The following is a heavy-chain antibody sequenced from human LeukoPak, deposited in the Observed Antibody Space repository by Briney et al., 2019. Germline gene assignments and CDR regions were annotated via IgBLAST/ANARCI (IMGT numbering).Heavy chain of an antibody. CDR1: GYTFTSYG. D-gene: IGHD3-16*01. CDR2: ITADNNKS. CDR3: AREDPGGGFDY. Sequence: ASVKVSCKASGYTFTSYGISWVRQAPGQGLEWMGWITADNNKSNSAPRFQGRVTMTTDASTTTAYMELRSLRSDDTAVYFCAREDPGGGFDYWGQGTLVTVSS. V-gene: IGHV1-18*01. J-gene: IGHJ4*02.